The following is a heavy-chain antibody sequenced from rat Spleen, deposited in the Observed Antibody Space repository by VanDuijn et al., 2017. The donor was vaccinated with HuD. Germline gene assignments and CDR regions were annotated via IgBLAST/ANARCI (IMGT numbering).Heavy chain of an antibody. J-gene: IGHJ2*01. D-gene: IGHD4-2*01. V-gene: IGHV5-29*01. CDR1: GFTFSDYY. Sequence: EVQLVESDGGLVQPGRSLKLSCAASGFTFSDYYMAWVRQAPTKGLEWVATITYDGISTYYRDSVKGRFTISRDNVEDSLYLQMNSLKSEDTSTYYCARETSYYFDYWGQGVMVTVSS. CDR2: ITYDGIST. CDR3: ARETSYYFDY.